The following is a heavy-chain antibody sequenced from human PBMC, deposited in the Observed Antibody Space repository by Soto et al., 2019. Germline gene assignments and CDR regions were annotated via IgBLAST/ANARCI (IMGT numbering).Heavy chain of an antibody. V-gene: IGHV1-3*01. D-gene: IGHD2-15*01. CDR2: INAGNGNT. CDR1: GYTFTSYA. J-gene: IGHJ6*02. CDR3: ASTGYCSGGSCYPPVGYYGMDV. Sequence: ASVKVSCKASGYTFTSYAMHWVRQAPGQRLEWMGWINAGNGNTKYSQKFQGRVTITRDTSASTAYMELSSLRSEDTAVYYCASTGYCSGGSCYPPVGYYGMDVWGQGTTVTVSS.